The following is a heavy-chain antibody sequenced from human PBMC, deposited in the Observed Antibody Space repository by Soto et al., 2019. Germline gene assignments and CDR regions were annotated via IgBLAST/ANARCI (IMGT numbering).Heavy chain of an antibody. D-gene: IGHD6-13*01. CDR3: ARSSGIAAAGPYYYYGMDV. CDR2: IYYSAST. J-gene: IGHJ6*02. Sequence: QVQLQESGPGLVKPSETLSLTCTVSGGSVSSGSYYWSWIRQPPGKGLEWIGYIYYSASTNYNPSLKSRVTISVDTSKNQFSLKLSSVTAADTAVYYCARSSGIAAAGPYYYYGMDVWGQGTTVTVSS. V-gene: IGHV4-61*01. CDR1: GGSVSSGSYY.